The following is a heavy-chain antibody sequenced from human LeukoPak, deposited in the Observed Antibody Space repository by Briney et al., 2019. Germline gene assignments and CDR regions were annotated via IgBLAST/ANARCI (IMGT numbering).Heavy chain of an antibody. D-gene: IGHD4/OR15-4a*01. CDR2: ISSSGSYK. Sequence: GGSLRLSCAASGFDFSSRSMHCIRQAPGKGLEWVSSISSSGSYKYYADSLKGRSPISRDNADNSVFLQLNSLTVEDTAVYYCARGMIRGALWCVDFWGLGSLVTVSS. CDR3: ARGMIRGALWCVDF. J-gene: IGHJ4*02. CDR1: GFDFSSRS. V-gene: IGHV3-21*01.